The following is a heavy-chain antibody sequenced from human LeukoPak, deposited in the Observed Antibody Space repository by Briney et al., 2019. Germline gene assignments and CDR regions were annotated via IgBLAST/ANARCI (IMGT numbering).Heavy chain of an antibody. CDR2: IYYSGST. D-gene: IGHD3-10*01. Sequence: SETLSLTCSVSGGSISFYYWSWIRQPPGKGLEWIGYIYYSGSTNYNPSLKTQVTVSVDTSKNQFSLKLSSVTAADTAVYYCARGRYYDGSVSRYYGMDVWGQGTTVTVSS. V-gene: IGHV4-59*01. CDR1: GGSISFYY. CDR3: ARGRYYDGSVSRYYGMDV. J-gene: IGHJ6*02.